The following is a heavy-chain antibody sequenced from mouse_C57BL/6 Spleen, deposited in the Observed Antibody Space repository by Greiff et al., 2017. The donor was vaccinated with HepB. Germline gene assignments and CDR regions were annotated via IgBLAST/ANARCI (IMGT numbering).Heavy chain of an antibody. CDR2: ISDGGSYT. Sequence: EVMLVESGGGLVKPGGSLKLSCAASGFTFSSYAMSWVRQTPEKRLEWVATISDGGSYTYYPDNVKGRFTISRDNAKNHLYLQMSHLKSEDTAMYYCARDWGTSHWYFDVWGTGTTVTVSS. V-gene: IGHV5-4*01. CDR3: ARDWGTSHWYFDV. J-gene: IGHJ1*03. D-gene: IGHD2-14*01. CDR1: GFTFSSYA.